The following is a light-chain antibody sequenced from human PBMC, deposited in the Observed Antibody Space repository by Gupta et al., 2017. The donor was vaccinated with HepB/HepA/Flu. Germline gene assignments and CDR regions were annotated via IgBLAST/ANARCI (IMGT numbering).Light chain of an antibody. CDR2: GAS. V-gene: IGKV3-20*01. J-gene: IGKJ3*01. Sequence: EIVLTQSPDTLSLSPGERATLSCRASQSVSSSYLAWDQKKPGQAPGLLIHGASSRATGIPDRFRGSGSGTGFNLTISRLELEAVAVYFCQRYGSSRTITFGPGTKVEIK. CDR1: QSVSSSY. CDR3: QRYGSSRTIT.